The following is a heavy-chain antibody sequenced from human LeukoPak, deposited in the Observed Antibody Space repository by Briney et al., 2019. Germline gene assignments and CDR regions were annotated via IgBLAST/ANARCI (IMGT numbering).Heavy chain of an antibody. Sequence: GSLRLSCAASGFTFDDYGMSWVRQPPGKGLEWVSGINWNGGSTGYADSVKGRFTISRDNAKNSLFLQMNSLRVEDTALYYCARRHTSGWEYFDYWGQGTLVTVSS. V-gene: IGHV3-20*04. D-gene: IGHD6-19*01. CDR2: INWNGGST. CDR3: ARRHTSGWEYFDY. CDR1: GFTFDDYG. J-gene: IGHJ4*02.